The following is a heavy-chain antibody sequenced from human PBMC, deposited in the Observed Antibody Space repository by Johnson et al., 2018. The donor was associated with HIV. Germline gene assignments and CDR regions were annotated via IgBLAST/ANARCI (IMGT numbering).Heavy chain of an antibody. V-gene: IGHV3-30*04. Sequence: QMLLVESGGGVVQPGRSLRLSCAASGFTFSSYAMHWVRQAPGKGLEWVAIISSHGDDKYYAESVRGRFTISRDNSDNTLYLQMNIVTPEDTAVYYCATLGGLGSFDVWGQGTGVSVSS. CDR1: GFTFSSYA. J-gene: IGHJ3*01. D-gene: IGHD6-19*01. CDR3: ATLGGLGSFDV. CDR2: ISSHGDDK.